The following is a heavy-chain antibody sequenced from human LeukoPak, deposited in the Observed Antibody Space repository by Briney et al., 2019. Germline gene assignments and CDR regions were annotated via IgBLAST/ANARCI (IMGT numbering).Heavy chain of an antibody. CDR2: IYYSGST. J-gene: IGHJ4*02. Sequence: PSETLSLTCTVSGGSVSGYYWSWIRQPPGKGLEWIGYIYYSGSTNYNPSLKSRVTISVDTSKNQFSLKLSSVTAADTAVYYCARPKTEWPYYFDYWGQGTLVTVSS. V-gene: IGHV4-59*02. CDR3: ARPKTEWPYYFDY. CDR1: GGSVSGYY. D-gene: IGHD3-3*01.